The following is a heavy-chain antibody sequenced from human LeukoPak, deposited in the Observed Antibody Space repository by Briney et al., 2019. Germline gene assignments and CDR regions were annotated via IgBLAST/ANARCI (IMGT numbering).Heavy chain of an antibody. Sequence: GGSLRLSCAASGFIFSDYSMNWVRQAPGRGLEWVSFISSSSSTVYYADSVKGRFTVSRDNAKNSLYLQMNSLRAEDTAVYYCAREAIFTSITPSDYWGQGTLVTVSS. CDR3: AREAIFTSITPSDY. J-gene: IGHJ4*02. V-gene: IGHV3-48*01. D-gene: IGHD4-23*01. CDR1: GFIFSDYS. CDR2: ISSSSSTV.